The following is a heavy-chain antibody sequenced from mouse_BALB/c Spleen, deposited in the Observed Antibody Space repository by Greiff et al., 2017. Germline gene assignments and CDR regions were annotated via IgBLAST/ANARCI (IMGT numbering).Heavy chain of an antibody. CDR2: INPNNGGT. D-gene: IGHD1-1*01. CDR3: ARGDYYGSSGFAY. V-gene: IGHV1-18*01. Sequence: VQLQQSGPELVKPGASVKIPCKASGYTFTDYNMDWVKQSHGKSLEWIGDINPNNGGTIDNQKFKGKATLTVDKSSSTAYMELRSLTSEDTAVYYCARGDYYGSSGFAYWGQGTLVTVSA. CDR1: GYTFTDYN. J-gene: IGHJ3*01.